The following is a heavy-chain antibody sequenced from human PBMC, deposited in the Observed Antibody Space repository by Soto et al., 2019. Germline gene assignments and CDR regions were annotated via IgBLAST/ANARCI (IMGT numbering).Heavy chain of an antibody. CDR3: ARQGSQYGSGNYLH. V-gene: IGHV1-8*01. J-gene: IGHJ4*02. CDR1: GYTITTYN. D-gene: IGHD3-10*01. Sequence: QVQLVQSGAEVKKPGASVKVSCKASGYTITTYNINWVRQAPGQGLEWMGWMNPNTGETGSTEKFEGRVSMTRDITXATAYMELSSLPSDDTGVYYCARQGSQYGSGNYLHWGQGTLVTVSS. CDR2: MNPNTGET.